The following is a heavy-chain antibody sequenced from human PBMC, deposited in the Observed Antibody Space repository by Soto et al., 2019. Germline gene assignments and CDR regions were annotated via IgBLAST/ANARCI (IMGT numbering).Heavy chain of an antibody. CDR2: ISQSGNT. Sequence: SETLSLTCSIYSGSFSGYYWSWIRQPPGKGLEWIGEISQSGNTNYSPSLKSRVSISIDTSKKQFSLNLASVSAADTAVYYCARAPKVSGSSQTRPDFWGQGTLVTVSS. V-gene: IGHV4-34*01. D-gene: IGHD6-6*01. CDR3: ARAPKVSGSSQTRPDF. CDR1: SGSFSGYY. J-gene: IGHJ4*02.